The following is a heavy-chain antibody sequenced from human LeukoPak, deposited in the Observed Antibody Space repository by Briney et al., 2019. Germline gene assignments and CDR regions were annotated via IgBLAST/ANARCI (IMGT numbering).Heavy chain of an antibody. J-gene: IGHJ4*02. Sequence: GGSLRLSCAASGFTFSSYAMSWVRQAPGKGLEWVAVIWYDGSNKYYADSVKGRFTISRDNSKNTLYLQMNSLRAEDTAVYYCAGGGGSYDYYFDYWGQGTLVTVSS. CDR3: AGGGGSYDYYFDY. CDR1: GFTFSSYA. V-gene: IGHV3-33*08. CDR2: IWYDGSNK. D-gene: IGHD1-26*01.